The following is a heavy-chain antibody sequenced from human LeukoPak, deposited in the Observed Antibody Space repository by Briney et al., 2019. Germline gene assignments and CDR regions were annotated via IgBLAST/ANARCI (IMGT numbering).Heavy chain of an antibody. CDR2: MCHSGST. Sequence: SETLSLTCAVSGYSISSGYCWGLIRQPPGKGLEWIGSMCHSGSTYYNPSLKSRVTISVDTSKNQFSLKLSSVTAADTAVYYCARALGGPYDYVWGTYRYPFDYWGQGTLVTVSS. CDR1: GYSISSGYC. D-gene: IGHD3-16*02. V-gene: IGHV4-38-2*01. J-gene: IGHJ4*02. CDR3: ARALGGPYDYVWGTYRYPFDY.